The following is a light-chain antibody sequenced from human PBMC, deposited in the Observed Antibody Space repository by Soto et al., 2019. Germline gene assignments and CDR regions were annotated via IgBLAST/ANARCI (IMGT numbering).Light chain of an antibody. CDR1: QGISNS. J-gene: IGKJ5*01. Sequence: DVQLTQSPSFMSLSAGDRVTITCRASQGISNSLAWYQQKPGKAPKLLIYSASTLQSGVPSRFSGGFSGTEFTLTISSLRPEDFATYYCQQLYRYPITFGQGTRLEIK. CDR2: SAS. V-gene: IGKV1-9*01. CDR3: QQLYRYPIT.